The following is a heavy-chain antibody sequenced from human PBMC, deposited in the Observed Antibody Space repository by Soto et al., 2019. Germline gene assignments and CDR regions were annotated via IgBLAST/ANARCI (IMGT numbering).Heavy chain of an antibody. J-gene: IGHJ4*02. Sequence: QVQLQQWGAGLLKPSETLSLTCAVYGGSFSGYYWSWIRQPPGKGLEWIGEINHSGSTNYNPSLKSRVTISVDTSKNQFSLKLSSVTAADTAVYYCARGPGNSSSWGVIRYWGQGTLVTVSS. CDR1: GGSFSGYY. CDR3: ARGPGNSSSWGVIRY. V-gene: IGHV4-34*01. D-gene: IGHD6-13*01. CDR2: INHSGST.